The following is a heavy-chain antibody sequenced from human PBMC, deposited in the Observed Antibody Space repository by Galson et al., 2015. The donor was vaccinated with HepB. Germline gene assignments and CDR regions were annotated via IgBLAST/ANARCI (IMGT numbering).Heavy chain of an antibody. CDR2: INSAGSST. CDR1: GFTFSSHW. V-gene: IGHV3-74*01. D-gene: IGHD5-12*01. Sequence: SLRLSCAASGFTFSSHWMHWVRQAPGKGLVWVSRINSAGSSTNYADSVKGRFTISRDNAKNTLSLQMNSLRAEDTALYYCAKLSLEWRRFANNDYWGQGTLVTVSS. CDR3: AKLSLEWRRFANNDY. J-gene: IGHJ4*02.